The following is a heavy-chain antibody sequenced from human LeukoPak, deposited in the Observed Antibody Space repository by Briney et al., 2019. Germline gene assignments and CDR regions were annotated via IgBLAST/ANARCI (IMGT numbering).Heavy chain of an antibody. CDR3: ARGVGSGSYYKSGWFDP. CDR1: GGSISSGGYY. CDR2: IYYSGST. J-gene: IGHJ5*02. V-gene: IGHV4-31*03. Sequence: PSQTLSLTCTVSGGSISSGGYYWSWIRQHPGKGLEWIGYIYYSGSTYYNPSLKSRVIISVDTSKNQFSLKLSSVTAADTAVYYCARGVGSGSYYKSGWFDPWGQGTLVTVSS. D-gene: IGHD3-10*01.